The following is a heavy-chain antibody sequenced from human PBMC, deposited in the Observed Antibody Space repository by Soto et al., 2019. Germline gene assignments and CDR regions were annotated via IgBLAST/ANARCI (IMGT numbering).Heavy chain of an antibody. Sequence: SVKVSCKASGGTFSSYAISWVRQAPGQGLEWMGGIIPIFGTANYAQKFQGRVTITADESKNTLYLQMTSLRAEDTAVYYCAKQSGSGSYYNVGSGGHFDYWGQGTLVTVSS. V-gene: IGHV1-69*13. CDR2: IIPIFGTA. CDR3: AKQSGSGSYYNVGSGGHFDY. D-gene: IGHD3-10*01. J-gene: IGHJ4*02. CDR1: GGTFSSYA.